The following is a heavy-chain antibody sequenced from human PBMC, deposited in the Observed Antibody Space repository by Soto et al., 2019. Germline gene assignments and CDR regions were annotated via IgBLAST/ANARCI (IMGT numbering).Heavy chain of an antibody. V-gene: IGHV1-46*01. D-gene: IGHD6-19*01. CDR3: ARGNGIAVAGDYGMDV. Sequence: ASVKVSCKASGYTFTSYYMHWVRQAPGQGLEWMGIINPSGGSTSYAQKFQGRVTMTRDTSTSTVYMELSSLRSEDTAVYYCARGNGIAVAGDYGMDVWGQGTTVTVSS. CDR2: INPSGGST. J-gene: IGHJ6*02. CDR1: GYTFTSYY.